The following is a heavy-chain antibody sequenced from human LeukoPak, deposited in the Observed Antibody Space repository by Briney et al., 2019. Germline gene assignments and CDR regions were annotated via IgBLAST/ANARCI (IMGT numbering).Heavy chain of an antibody. V-gene: IGHV3-7*01. CDR2: IRGDGSER. J-gene: IGHJ4*02. CDR1: GFTFSSYW. D-gene: IGHD3-3*01. Sequence: GGSLRLSCAASGFTFSSYWMTWVRQAPGKGLEWVANIRGDGSERFYVGYLKGRFTISRDNAKNSLYLQMNSLRVDDTAVYYCVREGPPQGRPWSGWYPFDFWGQGILVTVST. CDR3: VREGPPQGRPWSGWYPFDF.